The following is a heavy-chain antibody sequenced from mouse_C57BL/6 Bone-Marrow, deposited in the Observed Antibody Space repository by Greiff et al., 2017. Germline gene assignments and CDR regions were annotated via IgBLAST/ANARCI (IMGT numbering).Heavy chain of an antibody. V-gene: IGHV14-4*01. Sequence: VQLQQSGAELVRPGASVKLSCTASGFNIKDDYMHWVKQRPEQGLEWIGWIDPEHGDTEYASKFQGKATLTAATSSHPTFLQHRTLTFAAPPAFSSATRCFYPYFDDWGKGTTLTVSS. J-gene: IGHJ2*01. CDR2: IDPEHGDT. CDR1: GFNIKDDY. D-gene: IGHD2-3*01. CDR3: ATRCFYPYFDD.